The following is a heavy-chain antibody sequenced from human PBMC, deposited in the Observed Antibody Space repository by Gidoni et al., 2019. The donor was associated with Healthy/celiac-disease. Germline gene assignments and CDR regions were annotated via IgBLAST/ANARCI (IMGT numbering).Heavy chain of an antibody. CDR1: GYSFPSYW. D-gene: IGHD5-18*01. CDR3: ARRRGPGYGYPYYFDY. Sequence: EVQLVQSGAEVKKPGESVKISCKGSGYSFPSYWLGWVRQMPGKGLEWMGIIYTGDSATRYSPSFQGQVTISADKSISTAYLQWSSLQASDTAMYYCARRRGPGYGYPYYFDYWGQGTLVTVSS. CDR2: IYTGDSAT. V-gene: IGHV5-51*01. J-gene: IGHJ4*02.